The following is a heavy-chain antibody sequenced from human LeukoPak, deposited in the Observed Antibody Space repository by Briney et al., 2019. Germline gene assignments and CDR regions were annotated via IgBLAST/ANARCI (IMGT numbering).Heavy chain of an antibody. V-gene: IGHV4-31*03. J-gene: IGHJ2*01. Sequence: NPSETLSLTCTVSGGSISSGGYYWSWIRQHPGKGLEWIGYIYYSGSTYYNPSLKSRVTISVDTSKNQFSLKLSSVTAADTAVYYCASQSFSTYWYFDLWGRGTLVTVSS. CDR3: ASQSFSTYWYFDL. CDR1: GGSISSGGYY. CDR2: IYYSGST.